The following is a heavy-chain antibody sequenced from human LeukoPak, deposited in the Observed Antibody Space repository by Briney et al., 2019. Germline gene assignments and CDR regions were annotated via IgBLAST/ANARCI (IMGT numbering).Heavy chain of an antibody. CDR1: GGSFSGYY. CDR3: ARIGWPYYYYYMDV. J-gene: IGHJ6*03. Sequence: PSETLSLTCTVYGGSFSGYYWSWIRQPPGKGLEWIGDINHSGSTNYNSSLKSRVTMSLDTSKNHFSLNLTSVTAADTAVYYCARIGWPYYYYYMDVWGKGTTVTVSS. D-gene: IGHD2-15*01. CDR2: INHSGST. V-gene: IGHV4-34*01.